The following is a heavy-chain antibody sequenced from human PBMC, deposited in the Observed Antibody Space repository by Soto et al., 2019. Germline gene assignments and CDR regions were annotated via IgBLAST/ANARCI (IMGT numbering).Heavy chain of an antibody. CDR3: AREKGYISGPKNFDY. D-gene: IGHD5-12*01. V-gene: IGHV4-30-4*01. Sequence: SETLSLTCTVSGASISSGDYFWSWIRQSPGKGLEWIGYIYDSGSSYYSPSLKSRVTMSVDTSKNQFSLKLRSVTAADTAVYYCAREKGYISGPKNFDYWGQGTLVTVSS. J-gene: IGHJ4*02. CDR1: GASISSGDYF. CDR2: IYDSGSS.